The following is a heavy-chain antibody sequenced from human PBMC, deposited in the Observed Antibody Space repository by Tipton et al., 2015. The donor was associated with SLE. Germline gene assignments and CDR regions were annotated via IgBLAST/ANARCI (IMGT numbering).Heavy chain of an antibody. CDR2: INPNSGGT. V-gene: IGHV1-2*04. CDR3: ARGSASWSMDV. J-gene: IGHJ6*02. CDR1: GYTFTYYY. Sequence: QSGAEVRKPGASVKVSCKASGYTFTYYYIYWVRQAPGQGLEWMGRINPNSGGTKFPQKFQGWVTMTRDTSISTAYLELSSLGSDDTAVYYCARGSASWSMDVWGQGTTVTVSS.